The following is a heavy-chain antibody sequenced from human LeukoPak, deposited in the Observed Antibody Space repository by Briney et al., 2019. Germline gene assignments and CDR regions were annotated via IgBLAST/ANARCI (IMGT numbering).Heavy chain of an antibody. CDR2: ISSSSSYI. D-gene: IGHD2-2*01. CDR1: GFTFSSYS. CDR3: ARDQFGYCTSTSCYGSNSYYYGMDV. V-gene: IGHV3-21*01. Sequence: GGSLRLSCAASGFTFSSYSMNWVRQAPGKGLEWVSSISSSSSYIYYADSVKGRFTISRDNAKNSLYLQMNSLRAEDTAVYYCARDQFGYCTSTSCYGSNSYYYGMDVWGQGTTVTVSS. J-gene: IGHJ6*02.